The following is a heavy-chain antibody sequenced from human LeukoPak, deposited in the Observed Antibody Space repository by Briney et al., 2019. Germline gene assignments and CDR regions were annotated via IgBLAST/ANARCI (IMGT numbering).Heavy chain of an antibody. CDR1: GDSINSLDL. V-gene: IGHV4-4*02. Sequence: SETLSLTCTVSGDSINSLDLWSWVRQPPGKGLEWIGEMYLSGTTHSNPSVKSRVTISIDKSKNQFFLNLSSVTAADTAVYYCAGLVGRYSSGLYYYYFGYWGQGTLVTVSS. CDR2: MYLSGTT. D-gene: IGHD3-22*01. CDR3: AGLVGRYSSGLYYYYFGY. J-gene: IGHJ4*02.